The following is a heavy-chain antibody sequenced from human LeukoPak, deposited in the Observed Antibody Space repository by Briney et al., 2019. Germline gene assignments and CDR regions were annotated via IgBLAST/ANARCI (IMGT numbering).Heavy chain of an antibody. CDR2: ISYDGNNK. Sequence: PGGSLRLSCAASGFTFSSYAIHWVRQAPGTGLEWVTMISYDGNNKYYADSVKGRFTIPRDNSKNTLYLQMNSLRTEVTAVYYCARERTGWYFDYWGQGALVTVSS. CDR3: ARERTGWYFDY. J-gene: IGHJ4*02. CDR1: GFTFSSYA. D-gene: IGHD3/OR15-3a*01. V-gene: IGHV3-30-3*01.